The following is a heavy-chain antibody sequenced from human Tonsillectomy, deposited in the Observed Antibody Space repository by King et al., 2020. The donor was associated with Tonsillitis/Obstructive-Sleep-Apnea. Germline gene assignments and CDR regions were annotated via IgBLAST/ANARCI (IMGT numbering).Heavy chain of an antibody. Sequence: VQLVQSGAEVKKPGASVKVSCKASGYTFTDYYLHWVRQAPGQGLEWMGRISPTSGGTNYAQKFQGRVTMTRDTSISTVYMDLHRLRSDDTAVYYCARERGNYNWFDPWGLGTLVTVSS. J-gene: IGHJ5*02. CDR1: GYTFTDYY. CDR3: ARERGNYNWFDP. V-gene: IGHV1-2*06. D-gene: IGHD4-23*01. CDR2: ISPTSGGT.